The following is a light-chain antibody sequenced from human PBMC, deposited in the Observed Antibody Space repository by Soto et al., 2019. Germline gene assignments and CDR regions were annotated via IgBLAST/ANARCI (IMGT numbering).Light chain of an antibody. V-gene: IGLV1-40*01. CDR3: QFYDSSLSAYV. CDR1: SSNIGAGYD. Sequence: QSVLTQPPSVSGAPGQRVTISCTGSSSNIGAGYDVHWYQQLPGTAPKLLIYGNSNRPSGVPDRFSGSKSGTSASLAITGLQDEDEADYYCQFYDSSLSAYVFGTGTKLTVL. J-gene: IGLJ1*01. CDR2: GNS.